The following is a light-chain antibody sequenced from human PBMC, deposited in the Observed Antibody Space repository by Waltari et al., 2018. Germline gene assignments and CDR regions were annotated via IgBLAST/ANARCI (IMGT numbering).Light chain of an antibody. J-gene: IGLJ3*02. CDR2: DVT. Sequence: QSALTQPRSVSGSPGQSVTISCTGPSSDLGTYKYVSWYQQHPGKAPKLIIHDVTKRPSGVPDRFSGSKSGNTASLTISGLQAEDEAEYFCCSFTGSYTWVFGGGTELTVL. CDR1: SSDLGTYKY. V-gene: IGLV2-11*01. CDR3: CSFTGSYTWV.